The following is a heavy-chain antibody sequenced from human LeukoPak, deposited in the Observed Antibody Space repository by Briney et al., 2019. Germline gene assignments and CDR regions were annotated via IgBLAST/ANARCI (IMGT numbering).Heavy chain of an antibody. J-gene: IGHJ5*02. CDR2: IYPGDSDN. D-gene: IGHD4-17*01. V-gene: IGHV5-51*01. Sequence: GESVRLPCKCSGYNFTIYWLAWARQMPGRGLEGMGIIYPGDSDNRYSTSFQGQVTISADKSISTAYLHWSSLQASDTDMYYCASSDYGDYETLDPWGQGTLVTVSS. CDR3: ASSDYGDYETLDP. CDR1: GYNFTIYW.